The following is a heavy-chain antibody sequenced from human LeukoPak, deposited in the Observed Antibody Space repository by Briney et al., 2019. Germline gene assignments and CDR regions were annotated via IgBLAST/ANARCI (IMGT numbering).Heavy chain of an antibody. CDR3: ARAWGTNAFDI. CDR2: ISYDGSNK. V-gene: IGHV3-30-3*01. CDR1: GFTFSSYA. D-gene: IGHD2-8*01. J-gene: IGHJ3*02. Sequence: PGRSLRLSCAASGFTFSSYAMHWVRQAPGKGLEWVAVISYDGSNKYYADSVKGRFTISRDNSKNTLYLQMNSLRAEDTAVYYCARAWGTNAFDIWGQGTMVTVSS.